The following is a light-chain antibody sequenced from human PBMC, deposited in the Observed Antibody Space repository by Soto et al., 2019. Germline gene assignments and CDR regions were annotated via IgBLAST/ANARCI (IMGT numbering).Light chain of an antibody. V-gene: IGKV3-15*01. CDR1: QTISDN. Sequence: EIVMTQSPATLSVSPGERVTLSCRASQTISDNLAWFQQKSGQAPRLLIHGAFKRATGVPDRFSGSGSGTEFTLTIGSLQSEDSAVYYCQQYHNWPPQYTFGQGTKLQIK. J-gene: IGKJ2*01. CDR3: QQYHNWPPQYT. CDR2: GAF.